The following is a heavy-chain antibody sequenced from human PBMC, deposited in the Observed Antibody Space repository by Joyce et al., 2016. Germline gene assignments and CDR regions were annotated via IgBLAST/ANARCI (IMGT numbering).Heavy chain of an antibody. CDR3: ARGGKAYDYSMDV. V-gene: IGHV3-21*02. Sequence: EVQLVESGGGLVRPGGYLEISCAASGLTFSTSSMSWFRQSPGKGREGISAISRDSAFIFYAASVRGRFTVSRDNAKNSLYLQMNSLRVEDTAVYFCARGGKAYDYSMDVWGQGTTVTVSS. J-gene: IGHJ6*02. CDR2: ISRDSAFI. CDR1: GLTFSTSS.